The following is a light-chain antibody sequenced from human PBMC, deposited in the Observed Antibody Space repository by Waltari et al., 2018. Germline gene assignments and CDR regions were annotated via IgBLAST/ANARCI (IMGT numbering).Light chain of an antibody. CDR2: WAS. Sequence: DIVMTQSPDSLTVSLGERATINCKSSQSILYSSNNLNYLAWYQQRHGQPPKLLIYWASTRESGVTDRFSGSGSGTDFTLTISSLQAEDVAVYYCQQYYGSPPWTFGQGTKVEIK. V-gene: IGKV4-1*01. J-gene: IGKJ1*01. CDR3: QQYYGSPPWT. CDR1: QSILYSSNNLNY.